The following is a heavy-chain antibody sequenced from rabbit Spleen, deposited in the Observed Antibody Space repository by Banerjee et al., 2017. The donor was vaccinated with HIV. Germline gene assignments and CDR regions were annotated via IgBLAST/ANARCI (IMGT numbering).Heavy chain of an antibody. CDR3: ARDTSSSFSSYGMDL. D-gene: IGHD1-1*01. CDR2: INTGSGSA. CDR1: GFSFSSGYD. J-gene: IGHJ6*01. Sequence: QEQLEESGGDLVKPEGSLTLTCTASGFSFSSGYDMCWVRQAPGKGLEWIACINTGSGSAYYASWAKGRFTISKTSSTTVTLQMTSLTAADTATYFCARDTSSSFSSYGMDLWGQGTLVTVS. V-gene: IGHV1S45*01.